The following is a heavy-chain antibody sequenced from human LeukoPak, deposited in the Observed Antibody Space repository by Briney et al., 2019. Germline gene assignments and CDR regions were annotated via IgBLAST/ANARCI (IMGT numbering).Heavy chain of an antibody. D-gene: IGHD3-22*01. V-gene: IGHV4-59*01. CDR3: ARGGHYYDSTGWFDP. CDR2: IYNSGST. J-gene: IGHJ5*02. Sequence: PSETLSLTCTVSGGSISSYYWSWIRQPPGKGLEWIGYIYNSGSTKYNPSLKSRVTISVDTSKNQFSLKLSSVTAADTAVYYCARGGHYYDSTGWFDPWGQGTLVTVSS. CDR1: GGSISSYY.